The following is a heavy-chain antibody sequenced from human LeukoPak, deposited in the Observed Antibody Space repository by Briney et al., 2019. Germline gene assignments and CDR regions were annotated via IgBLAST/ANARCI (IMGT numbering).Heavy chain of an antibody. CDR1: GFTFSSYA. J-gene: IGHJ4*02. CDR2: ISGSGGST. D-gene: IGHD2-21*02. V-gene: IGHV3-23*01. Sequence: GGSLRLSCAASGFTFSSYAMSWVRQAPGKGLEWVSAISGSGGSTYYADSVKGRFTISRDNSKNTLYLQMNSLRAEDTAVYYCASRYCGGDSYKHPGDYWGQGTLVTVSS. CDR3: ASRYCGGDSYKHPGDY.